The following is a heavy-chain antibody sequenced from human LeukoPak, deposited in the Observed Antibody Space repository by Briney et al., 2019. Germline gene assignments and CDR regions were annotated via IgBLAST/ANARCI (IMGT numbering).Heavy chain of an antibody. CDR2: INSDGSST. CDR1: GFTFSSYS. J-gene: IGHJ4*02. Sequence: GGSLRLSCAASGFTFSSYSMNWVRQAPGKGLVWVSRINSDGSSTIYADSVKGRFTISRDNAKNTLYLQMNSLRAEDTAVYYCAKGYYDSSGYYLPFDYWGQGTLVTVSS. D-gene: IGHD3-22*01. CDR3: AKGYYDSSGYYLPFDY. V-gene: IGHV3-74*01.